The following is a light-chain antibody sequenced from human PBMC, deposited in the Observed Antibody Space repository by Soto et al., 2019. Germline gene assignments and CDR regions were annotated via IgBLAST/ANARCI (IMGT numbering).Light chain of an antibody. V-gene: IGKV1-6*01. CDR3: LQDYNYPLT. Sequence: AIQMTQSPSSLSASVGDRVAITCRASQGIRNDLGWYQQKPGKAPNLLIYAASSLQSGVPSRFSGSGSGTDFTLTISSLQPEDFATYYCLQDYNYPLTFGGGTKVEIK. J-gene: IGKJ4*01. CDR2: AAS. CDR1: QGIRND.